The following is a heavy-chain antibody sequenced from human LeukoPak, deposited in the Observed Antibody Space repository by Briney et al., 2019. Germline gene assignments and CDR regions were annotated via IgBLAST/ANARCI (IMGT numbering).Heavy chain of an antibody. CDR2: ISYDGSNK. J-gene: IGHJ4*02. D-gene: IGHD4-23*01. CDR3: ARSAYPGNSVIED. Sequence: GRSLRLSCAASGFIFSSYGMHWVRQAPGKGLEWVAVISYDGSNKHYADSVKGRFTISRDNSKNTLYLQMNSLRAEDTAVYYCARSAYPGNSVIEDWGRGTLVTVSS. V-gene: IGHV3-30*03. CDR1: GFIFSSYG.